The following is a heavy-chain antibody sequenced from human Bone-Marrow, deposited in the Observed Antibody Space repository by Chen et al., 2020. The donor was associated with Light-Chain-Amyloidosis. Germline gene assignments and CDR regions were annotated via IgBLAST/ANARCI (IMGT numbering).Heavy chain of an antibody. CDR1: GGSINSRSFS. CDR3: ARGNWNDLAFDV. D-gene: IGHD1-1*01. V-gene: IGHV4-30-2*01. CDR2: VYQSGST. Sequence: QLQLQEYGSGLVTSSQILSFTCAVSGGSINSRSFSWTWIRQPLGKGLEWIGYVYQSGSTYYNPSLNSRVTISVDLSENHFSLTLRSLTAADSAVYYCARGNWNDLAFDVWGQGTLVTVSS. J-gene: IGHJ3*01.